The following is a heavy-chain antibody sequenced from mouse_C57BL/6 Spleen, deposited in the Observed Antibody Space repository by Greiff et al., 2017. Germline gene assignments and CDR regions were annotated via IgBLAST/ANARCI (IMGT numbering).Heavy chain of an antibody. Sequence: QVQLKQSGPELVKPGASVKISCKASGYAFSSSWMNWVKQRPGKGLEWIGRIYPGDGDTNYNGKFKGKATLTADKSSSTAYMQLSSLTSEDSAVYFCVRGGYYEYYAMDYWGQGTSVTVSS. D-gene: IGHD2-4*01. CDR2: IYPGDGDT. J-gene: IGHJ4*01. CDR1: GYAFSSSW. CDR3: VRGGYYEYYAMDY. V-gene: IGHV1-82*01.